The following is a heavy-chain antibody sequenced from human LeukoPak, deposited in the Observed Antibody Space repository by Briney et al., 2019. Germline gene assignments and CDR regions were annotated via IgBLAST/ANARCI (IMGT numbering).Heavy chain of an antibody. V-gene: IGHV1-2*02. CDR1: GYTFTGYY. J-gene: IGHJ4*02. CDR3: PRGFDWLEYYFDY. Sequence: GASVKVSCKASGYTFTGYYIHWVRQAPGQGLEWMGWINPDNGVTNYAQKFQGRVTITRDTSISTAYMELSRLRSNDTAVYHCPRGFDWLEYYFDYGGQGTLVTVPS. D-gene: IGHD3-9*01. CDR2: INPDNGVT.